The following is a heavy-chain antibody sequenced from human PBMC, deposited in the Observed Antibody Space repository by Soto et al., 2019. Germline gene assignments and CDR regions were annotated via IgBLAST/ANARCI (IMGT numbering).Heavy chain of an antibody. CDR3: ARDLPLCSVANCYAGYFDY. D-gene: IGHD2-2*01. J-gene: IGHJ4*02. Sequence: QVQLQESGPGLVKPSEPLSLTCTVSGGSISSYYWNWIRQVPGKGLEWIGYIYYSGTTHYNPSLKSRVTISVDTSKNQFSLKLRSVTAADTAVYYCARDLPLCSVANCYAGYFDYWGQGALVTVSS. CDR2: IYYSGTT. V-gene: IGHV4-59*01. CDR1: GGSISSYY.